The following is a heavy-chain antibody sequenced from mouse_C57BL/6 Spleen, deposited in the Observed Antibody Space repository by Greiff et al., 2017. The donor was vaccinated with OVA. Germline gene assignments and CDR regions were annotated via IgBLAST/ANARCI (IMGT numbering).Heavy chain of an antibody. CDR1: GYSITSGYY. CDR2: ISYDGSN. CDR3: ARDEPRFAY. Sequence: EVKLLESGPGLVKPSQSLSLTCSVTGYSITSGYYWNWIRQFPGNKLEWMGYISYDGSNNYNPSLKNRISITRDTSKNQFFLKLNSVTTEDTATYYCARDEPRFAYWGQGTLVTVSA. J-gene: IGHJ3*01. V-gene: IGHV3-6*01.